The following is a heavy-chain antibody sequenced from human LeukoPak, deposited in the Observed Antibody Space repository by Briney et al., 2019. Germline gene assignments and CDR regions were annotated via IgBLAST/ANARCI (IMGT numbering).Heavy chain of an antibody. CDR1: GFTVSTNY. CDR3: ARDLGGYCSSTSCYLDY. D-gene: IGHD2-2*01. J-gene: IGHJ4*02. V-gene: IGHV3-53*01. Sequence: PGGSLRLSCAASGFTVSTNYMSWVRQAPGKGLEWVSVIYSDGTTYYADSLKGRFTLSRDNSKNTLYLQMNSLRADDTAVYHCARDLGGYCSSTSCYLDYWGQGTLVTVSS. CDR2: IYSDGTT.